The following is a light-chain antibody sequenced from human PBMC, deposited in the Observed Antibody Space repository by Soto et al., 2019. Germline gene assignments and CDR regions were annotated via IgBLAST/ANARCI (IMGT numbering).Light chain of an antibody. CDR3: QQYGSSPRIT. V-gene: IGKV3-20*01. CDR2: GAS. Sequence: EIVLTQSPATLSLSPGERATLSCRSSQSVSSSYLAWYQQKPGQAPRLLISGASSRATGIPDRFSGSGSGTDFTLTISRLEPEDFAVYYCQQYGSSPRITFGQGTRLEIK. J-gene: IGKJ5*01. CDR1: QSVSSSY.